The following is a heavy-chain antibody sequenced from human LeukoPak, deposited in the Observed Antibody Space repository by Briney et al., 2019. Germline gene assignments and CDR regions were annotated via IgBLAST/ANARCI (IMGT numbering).Heavy chain of an antibody. Sequence: PGGSLRLSCAASGFTFSSYSMNWVRQAPGKGLEWVSSISSSTNYIYYADSVKGRLTISRDNAKKSLYLQMNSLRAEDTAVYYCARGAGSSSSYYFDYWGQGTLVTVSS. CDR1: GFTFSSYS. CDR2: ISSSTNYI. D-gene: IGHD6-13*01. CDR3: ARGAGSSSSYYFDY. V-gene: IGHV3-21*01. J-gene: IGHJ4*02.